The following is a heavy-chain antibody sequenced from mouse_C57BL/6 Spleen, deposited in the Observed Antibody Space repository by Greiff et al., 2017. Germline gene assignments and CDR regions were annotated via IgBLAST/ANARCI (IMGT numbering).Heavy chain of an antibody. CDR3: ARRYYGSRDWYFDV. J-gene: IGHJ1*03. D-gene: IGHD1-1*01. CDR2: INPNNGGT. Sequence: SGPELVKPGASVKMSCKASGYTFTDYNMHWVKQSHGKSLEWIGYINPNNGGTSYNQKFKGKATLTVNKSSSTAYMELRSLTSEDSAVYYCARRYYGSRDWYFDVWGTGTTVTVSS. CDR1: GYTFTDYN. V-gene: IGHV1-22*01.